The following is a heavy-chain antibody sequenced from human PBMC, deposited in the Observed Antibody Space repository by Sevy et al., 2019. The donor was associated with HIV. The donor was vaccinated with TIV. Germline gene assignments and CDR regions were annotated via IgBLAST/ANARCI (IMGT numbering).Heavy chain of an antibody. CDR3: ARDTGVGAYDY. CDR2: IKQDGSEK. V-gene: IGHV3-7*01. J-gene: IGHJ4*02. CDR1: GFTFSSYW. D-gene: IGHD1-26*01. Sequence: GGSLRLSCAASGFTFSSYWMSWVRQAPGKGLEWVANIKQDGSEKYYVDAVKGRFTISRDNAKNSLYLQMNSLRAEDTAVYYCARDTGVGAYDYWGQGTLVTVSS.